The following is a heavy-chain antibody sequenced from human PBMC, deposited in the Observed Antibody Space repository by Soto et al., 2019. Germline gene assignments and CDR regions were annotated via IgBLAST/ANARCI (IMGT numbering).Heavy chain of an antibody. CDR1: GFTFSFYW. CDR2: INPDGSTT. V-gene: IGHV3-74*01. CDR3: ARVVTMVRGVIIAARYYYYGMDV. Sequence: GGSLRLSCAASGFTFSFYWMHWVRQAPGKGLVWLSRINPDGSTTSYADSVKGRLTISRDNSKNTLYLQMNSLRAEDTSVYYCARVVTMVRGVIIAARYYYYGMDVWGQGTTVTVSS. J-gene: IGHJ6*02. D-gene: IGHD3-10*01.